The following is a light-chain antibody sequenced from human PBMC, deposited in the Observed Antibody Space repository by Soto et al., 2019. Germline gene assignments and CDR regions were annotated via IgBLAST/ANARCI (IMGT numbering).Light chain of an antibody. CDR3: LQVKNFPRT. V-gene: IGKV1-12*01. CDR2: AAS. CDR1: QDINNR. Sequence: DIQMTQAPSSVSASVGDRVTITCRASQDINNRVAWFQQRPGRAPKYLIQAASILQSGFPSRFSATGSGTDFTLTIDSLQPEDFATYYCLQVKNFPRTLGQRTKREIK. J-gene: IGKJ1*01.